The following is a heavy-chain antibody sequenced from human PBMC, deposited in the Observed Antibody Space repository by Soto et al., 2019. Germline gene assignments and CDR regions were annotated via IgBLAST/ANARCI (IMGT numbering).Heavy chain of an antibody. D-gene: IGHD3-10*01. CDR3: TTEVYYGSGSYYYGMDV. J-gene: IGHJ6*02. V-gene: IGHV3-15*01. Sequence: GGSLRLSCAASGFTFSNAWMSWVRQAPGKGLEWVGRIKSKTDGGTTDYAAPVKGRFTISRDDSKNTLYLQMNSLKTEDTAVYYCTTEVYYGSGSYYYGMDVWGQGTTVTVSS. CDR1: GFTFSNAW. CDR2: IKSKTDGGTT.